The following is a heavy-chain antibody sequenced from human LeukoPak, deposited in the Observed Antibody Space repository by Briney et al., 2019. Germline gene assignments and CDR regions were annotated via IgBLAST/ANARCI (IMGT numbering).Heavy chain of an antibody. J-gene: IGHJ4*02. CDR3: AKDRGRYCSAGSCYPFDY. CDR1: GFTFSAYA. CDR2: VSGSGGST. V-gene: IGHV3-23*01. Sequence: PGRSLRLSCAASGFTFSAYAMSWVRQAPGKGLEWVSAVSGSGGSTYYADSVKGRFTISRDNSKNTLYLQMNSLRADDTAVYYCAKDRGRYCSAGSCYPFDYWGQGTLVTVSS. D-gene: IGHD2-15*01.